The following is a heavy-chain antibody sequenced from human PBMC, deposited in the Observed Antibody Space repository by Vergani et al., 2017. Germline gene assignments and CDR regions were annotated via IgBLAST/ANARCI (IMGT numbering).Heavy chain of an antibody. V-gene: IGHV3-21*01. Sequence: EVQLVESGGGLVKPGGSLRLSCAASGFTFSSYSMNWARQAPGKGLEWVSSISSSSSYIYYADSVKGRFTISRDNAKNSLYLQMNSLRAEDTAVYYCARFGEGSSWTFDYWGQGTLVTVSS. CDR1: GFTFSSYS. CDR2: ISSSSSYI. J-gene: IGHJ4*02. CDR3: ARFGEGSSWTFDY. D-gene: IGHD6-13*01.